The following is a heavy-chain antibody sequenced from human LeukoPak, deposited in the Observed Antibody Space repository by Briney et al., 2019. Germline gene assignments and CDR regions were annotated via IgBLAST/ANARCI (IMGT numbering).Heavy chain of an antibody. CDR1: GYTFSRYG. Sequence: GRSLRLSCAASGYTFSRYGMHWVRQAPGKGLEWVAVISYDGSNKYYADSVKGRFTISRDNFKNMLYLQMNSLGAEDTAVYYCAKSGGLAAAGLGYWGQGTLVTVSS. CDR2: ISYDGSNK. J-gene: IGHJ4*02. V-gene: IGHV3-30*18. CDR3: AKSGGLAAAGLGY. D-gene: IGHD6-13*01.